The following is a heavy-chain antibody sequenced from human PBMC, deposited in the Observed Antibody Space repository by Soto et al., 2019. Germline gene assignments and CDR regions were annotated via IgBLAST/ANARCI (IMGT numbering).Heavy chain of an antibody. CDR1: GDSVSSNSAA. V-gene: IGHV6-1*01. J-gene: IGHJ6*02. D-gene: IGHD2-15*01. CDR3: ARDVGVSFYYGMDV. CDR2: TYYRSEWYS. Sequence: QVQLQQSGPGLLKPSQTLSLTCDISGDSVSSNSAAWNWIRQSPSRGLEWLGRTYYRSEWYSDYAMSVTSRITISSDKSKNQFSLQLDSVTPEDTAVYYCARDVGVSFYYGMDVWGQGTTVTVSS.